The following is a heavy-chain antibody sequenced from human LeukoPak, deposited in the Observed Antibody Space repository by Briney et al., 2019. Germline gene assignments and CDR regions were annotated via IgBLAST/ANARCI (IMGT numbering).Heavy chain of an antibody. CDR1: GFTFSNYN. CDR3: ARVSLVGTPTRWGYFDY. D-gene: IGHD1-1*01. J-gene: IGHJ4*02. V-gene: IGHV3-48*01. Sequence: GGSLRLSCAASGFTFSNYNIIWVRQAPGKGLEWVSYISSSSSTIYYADSVEGRFTISRDNAKNSLYLQMNSLRAEDTAVYYCARVSLVGTPTRWGYFDYWCQGTLVTVSS. CDR2: ISSSSSTI.